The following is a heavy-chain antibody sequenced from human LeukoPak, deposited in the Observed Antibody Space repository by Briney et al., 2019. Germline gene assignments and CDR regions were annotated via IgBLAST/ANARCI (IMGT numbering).Heavy chain of an antibody. V-gene: IGHV3-48*01. D-gene: IGHD6-19*01. J-gene: IGHJ4*02. Sequence: GGSLRLSCAASGFTFTSYAMNWVRQAPGQGLEWISYISSSGATMYYADSVKGRFSISRDNAKNSLYLQMNSLRAEDTAVYYCARLYQRDSSTYRPVDYWGQGTLVSVSS. CDR2: ISSSGATM. CDR3: ARLYQRDSSTYRPVDY. CDR1: GFTFTSYA.